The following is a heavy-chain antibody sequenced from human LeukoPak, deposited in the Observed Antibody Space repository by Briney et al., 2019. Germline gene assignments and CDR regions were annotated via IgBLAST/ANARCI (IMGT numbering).Heavy chain of an antibody. V-gene: IGHV3-21*01. J-gene: IGHJ3*02. CDR3: AAGITMVRGVIPQHDAFDI. CDR1: GFTFSSYS. CDR2: ISSSSSYI. D-gene: IGHD3-10*01. Sequence: GGTLRLSCAASGFTFSSYSMNWVRQAPGKGLEWVSSISSSSSYIYYADSVKGRFTIYRDNAKNSLYAQMKTLRAEDRAVYYCAAGITMVRGVIPQHDAFDIWRQGRIV.